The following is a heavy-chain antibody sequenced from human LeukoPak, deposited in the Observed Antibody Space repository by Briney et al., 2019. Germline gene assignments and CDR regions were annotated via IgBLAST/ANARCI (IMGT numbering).Heavy chain of an antibody. CDR3: ARGRFLEWLLSYDY. J-gene: IGHJ4*02. D-gene: IGHD3-3*01. CDR2: IKQDGSEK. Sequence: GGSLRLSCAASGFTFSSYWMSWVRQAPWKGLEWVANIKQDGSEKYYVDSVKGRFTISRDNAKNSLYLQMNSLRAEDTAVYYCARGRFLEWLLSYDYWGQGTLVTVSS. V-gene: IGHV3-7*01. CDR1: GFTFSSYW.